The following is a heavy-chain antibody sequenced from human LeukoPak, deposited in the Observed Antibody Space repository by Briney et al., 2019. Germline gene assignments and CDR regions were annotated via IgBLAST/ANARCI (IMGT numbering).Heavy chain of an antibody. J-gene: IGHJ4*02. V-gene: IGHV4-34*01. CDR3: HYYGSGSYYNVRDY. CDR1: GESLNSYY. CDR2: IYESGST. Sequence: PSETLSLTCAVYGESLNSYYWSWIRQPPGKGLEWIGEIYESGSTEYNPSLKSRVTISVDTSKNQSSLKLSSVTAADTAVYYCHYYGSGSYYNVRDYWGQGTLVTVSS. D-gene: IGHD3-10*01.